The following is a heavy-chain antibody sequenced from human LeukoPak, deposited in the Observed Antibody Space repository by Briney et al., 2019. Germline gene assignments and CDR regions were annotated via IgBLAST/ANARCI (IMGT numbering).Heavy chain of an antibody. V-gene: IGHV3-53*01. D-gene: IGHD3-22*01. CDR3: GALYDSSGYFDY. Sequence: PGGSLRLSCAASGXTVSSNDMSWVRQAPGTGLEWVSVIYRAGSTDYADSVKGRFTISRDNSQNTLYLQMNSLRAEDTAVYYCGALYDSSGYFDYWGQGTLVTVSS. CDR2: IYRAGST. J-gene: IGHJ4*02. CDR1: GXTVSSND.